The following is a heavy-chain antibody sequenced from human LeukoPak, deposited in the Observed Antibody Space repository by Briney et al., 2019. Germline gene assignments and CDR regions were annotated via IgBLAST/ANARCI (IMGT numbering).Heavy chain of an antibody. CDR2: IYPGDSDT. Sequence: GESLKISCKGSGYSFTSYWIGWVRQMPGKGLEWMGIIYPGDSDTRYSPSFQGQVTISADKSISTAYLQWSSLKASDTAMYYCARPHCGSTSCYSNWFDPWGQGTLVTASS. CDR3: ARPHCGSTSCYSNWFDP. D-gene: IGHD2-2*02. CDR1: GYSFTSYW. J-gene: IGHJ5*02. V-gene: IGHV5-51*01.